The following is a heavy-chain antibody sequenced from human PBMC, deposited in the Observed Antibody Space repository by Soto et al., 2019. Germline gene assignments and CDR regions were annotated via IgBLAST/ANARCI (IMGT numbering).Heavy chain of an antibody. D-gene: IGHD3-9*01. V-gene: IGHV4-4*02. J-gene: IGHJ3*02. Sequence: QVQLQESGPRLVKPSGPLSLTCVITNASISSSNWWSWVRQTPGKGLEWIGEIYHTGSTNYNPSLKSRVNMAIAKSNNRFSLRLTSLTAADTAVYYCVRDEAHYDFLTGSSLGRAFDIWGQGTMVTVSS. CDR3: VRDEAHYDFLTGSSLGRAFDI. CDR2: IYHTGST. CDR1: NASISSSNW.